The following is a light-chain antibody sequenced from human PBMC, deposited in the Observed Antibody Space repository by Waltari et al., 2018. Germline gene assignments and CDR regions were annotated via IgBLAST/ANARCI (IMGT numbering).Light chain of an antibody. CDR3: CSYAGRYTWV. V-gene: IGLV2-11*01. J-gene: IGLJ3*02. CDR1: SSDVGSNNR. CDR2: DVD. Sequence: QSALTQPRSVSGSPGQSVTISCTGASSDVGSNNRVSWYQRPPGTAPKLIIHDVDKRPSGVPDRFSGSKSGNTASLTISGLQGEDEADYYCCSYAGRYTWVFGGGTKLTVL.